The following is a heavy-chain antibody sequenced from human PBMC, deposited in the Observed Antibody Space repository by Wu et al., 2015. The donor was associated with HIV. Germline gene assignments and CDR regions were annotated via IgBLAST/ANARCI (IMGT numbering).Heavy chain of an antibody. CDR1: GYTFTSYG. D-gene: IGHD2-21*02. CDR3: ARDLYSLHIVVVTADAFDI. Sequence: QVQLVQSGAEVKKPGASVKVSCKASGYTFTSYGISWVRQAPGQGLEWMGWISAYNGNTNYAQKLQGRVTMTTDTSTSTAYMELRSLRSDDTAVYYCARDLYSLHIVVVTADAFDIWGQGTMVTVSS. V-gene: IGHV1-18*01. J-gene: IGHJ3*02. CDR2: ISAYNGNT.